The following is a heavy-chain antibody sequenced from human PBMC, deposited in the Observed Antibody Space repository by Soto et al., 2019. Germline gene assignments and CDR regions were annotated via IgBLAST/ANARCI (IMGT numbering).Heavy chain of an antibody. Sequence: GGSLRLSCAASGFTFDDYAMHWVRRVPGKGLEWVSSISWNSKIVGYADSVEGRFTTTRDNAKNSLYLQMNSLRPEDTAVYYCATEPLRQRSYGSSGYYLYWGQGTLVTVS. J-gene: IGHJ4*02. V-gene: IGHV3-9*01. D-gene: IGHD3-22*01. CDR2: ISWNSKIV. CDR1: GFTFDDYA. CDR3: ATEPLRQRSYGSSGYYLY.